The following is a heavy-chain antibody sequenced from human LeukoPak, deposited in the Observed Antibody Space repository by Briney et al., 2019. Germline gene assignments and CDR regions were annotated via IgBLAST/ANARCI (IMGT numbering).Heavy chain of an antibody. CDR2: ISSSSSTI. CDR3: ARGVAATFVGY. CDR1: GFTFSSYS. D-gene: IGHD2-15*01. J-gene: IGHJ4*02. Sequence: GGSLRLSCAASGFTFSSYSMNWVRQAPGKGLEWVSYISSSSSTIYYADSVKGRFTISRDNAKNSLYLQMNSLRAEDTAVYYCARGVAATFVGYWGQGTLVTVSS. V-gene: IGHV3-48*01.